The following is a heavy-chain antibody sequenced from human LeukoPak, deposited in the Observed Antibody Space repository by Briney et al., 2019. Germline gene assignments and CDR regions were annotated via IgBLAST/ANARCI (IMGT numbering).Heavy chain of an antibody. D-gene: IGHD5-18*01. CDR2: IYTGGST. J-gene: IGHJ4*02. Sequence: SETLSLTCAVSGGSISSSNWWSWIRQPAGKGLEWIGRIYTGGSTNYNPSLKSRVTMSVDTSKNQFSLKLSSVTAADTAVYYCAREPLHLVDTAMEGWGQGTLVTVSS. CDR3: AREPLHLVDTAMEG. CDR1: GGSISSSNW. V-gene: IGHV4-4*07.